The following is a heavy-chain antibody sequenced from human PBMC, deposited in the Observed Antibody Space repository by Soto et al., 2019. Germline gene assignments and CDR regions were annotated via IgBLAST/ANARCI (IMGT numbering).Heavy chain of an antibody. V-gene: IGHV4-34*01. Sequence: PLETLSLTCAVDGGSISGYDWSWIRQPPGKGLEWIGEINHSGSTNYNPSLKSRVTISVDTSKNQFSLKLSSVTAADTAVYYCARGSWCFDYWGQGTLVTVSS. CDR1: GGSISGYD. D-gene: IGHD2-8*02. J-gene: IGHJ4*02. CDR2: INHSGST. CDR3: ARGSWCFDY.